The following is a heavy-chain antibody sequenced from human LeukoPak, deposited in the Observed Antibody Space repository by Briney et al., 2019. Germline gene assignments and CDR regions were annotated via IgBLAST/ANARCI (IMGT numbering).Heavy chain of an antibody. CDR3: AKPLEQRYHGMDV. J-gene: IGHJ6*02. Sequence: PSETLSLTCTVSGGSISSGGYYWSWIRQHPGKGLEWIGYIYYSGSTYYNPSLKSRVTISVDTSKNQFSLKLSSVTAADTAVYYCAKPLEQRYHGMDVWGQGTTVTVSS. CDR1: GGSISSGGYY. CDR2: IYYSGST. V-gene: IGHV4-31*03.